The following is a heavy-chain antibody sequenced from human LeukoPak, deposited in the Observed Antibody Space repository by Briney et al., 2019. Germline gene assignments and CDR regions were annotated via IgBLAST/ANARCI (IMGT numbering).Heavy chain of an antibody. D-gene: IGHD1-7*01. Sequence: PSETLSLTCTVSGGPISSGGYYWSWIRQHPGKGLEWIGYIYYSGSTYYNPSLKSRVTISVDTSKNQFSLKLSSVTAADTAVYYCASSGLELHFDYWGQGTLVTVSS. CDR1: GGPISSGGYY. J-gene: IGHJ4*02. CDR2: IYYSGST. CDR3: ASSGLELHFDY. V-gene: IGHV4-31*03.